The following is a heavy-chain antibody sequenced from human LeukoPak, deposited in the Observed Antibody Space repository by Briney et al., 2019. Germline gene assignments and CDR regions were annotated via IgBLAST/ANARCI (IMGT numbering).Heavy chain of an antibody. CDR3: AKPFQRGDYYGSGTYSGMDV. D-gene: IGHD3-10*01. CDR2: ISYDGSNK. V-gene: IGHV3-30*18. CDR1: GFTFSSYG. Sequence: GGSLRLSCAASGFTFSSYGMHWVRLAPGKGLEWVAVISYDGSNKYYADSVKGRFTISRDNSKNTLYLQMNSLRAEDTAVYYCAKPFQRGDYYGSGTYSGMDVWGQGTTVTVSS. J-gene: IGHJ6*02.